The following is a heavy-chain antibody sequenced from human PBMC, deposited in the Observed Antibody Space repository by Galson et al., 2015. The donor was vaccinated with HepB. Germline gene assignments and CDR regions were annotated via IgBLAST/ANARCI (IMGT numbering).Heavy chain of an antibody. CDR2: ISYDGSNK. D-gene: IGHD6-13*01. CDR1: GFTFSSYA. CDR3: ARDLYGIAAAGNGMDV. V-gene: IGHV3-30*04. J-gene: IGHJ6*02. Sequence: SLRLSCAASGFTFSSYAMHWVRQAPGKGLEWVAVISYDGSNKYYADSVKGRFTISRDNSKNTLYLQMNSLRAEDTAVYYCARDLYGIAAAGNGMDVWGQGTTVTVS.